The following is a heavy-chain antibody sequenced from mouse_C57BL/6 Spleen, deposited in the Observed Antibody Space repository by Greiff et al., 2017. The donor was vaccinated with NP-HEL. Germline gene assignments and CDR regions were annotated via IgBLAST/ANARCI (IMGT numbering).Heavy chain of an antibody. Sequence: QVQLQQSGAELVRPGSSVKLSCKASGYTFTSYWMHWVKQRPIQGLEWIGNIDPSDSETHYNQKFKDKATLTVDKSSSSAYMQLSSLTSEDSAVYYCARTTTVVSYFDYWGQGTTLTVSS. V-gene: IGHV1-52*01. D-gene: IGHD1-1*01. CDR3: ARTTTVVSYFDY. CDR1: GYTFTSYW. J-gene: IGHJ2*01. CDR2: IDPSDSET.